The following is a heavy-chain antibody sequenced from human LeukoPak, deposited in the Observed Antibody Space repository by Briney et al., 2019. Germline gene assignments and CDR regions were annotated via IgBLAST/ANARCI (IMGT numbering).Heavy chain of an antibody. CDR2: IYYSGST. Sequence: SETLSLTCTVSGGSFRSSSYYWGWIRQTPGKGLEWIGCIYYSGSTYYNPSLKSRVTISVDTSKNQFSLKLSSVTAADTAVYYCARGGRDSSGEPDLQFDYWGQGTLVTVSS. CDR1: GGSFRSSSYY. J-gene: IGHJ4*02. D-gene: IGHD3-22*01. V-gene: IGHV4-39*07. CDR3: ARGGRDSSGEPDLQFDY.